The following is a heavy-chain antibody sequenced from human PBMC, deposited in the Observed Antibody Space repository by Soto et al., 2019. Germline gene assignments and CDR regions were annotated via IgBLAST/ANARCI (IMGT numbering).Heavy chain of an antibody. CDR1: GGSFSGYY. CDR2: INHSGST. CDR3: ARGYGYYSAYYFDY. Sequence: SETLSLTCAVYGGSFSGYYWSWIRQPPGKGLEWIGEINHSGSTNYNPSLKSRVNISVDTSKNQFSLKLSSVTAADTAVYYCARGYGYYSAYYFDYWGQGTLVTVSS. J-gene: IGHJ4*02. V-gene: IGHV4-34*01. D-gene: IGHD5-18*01.